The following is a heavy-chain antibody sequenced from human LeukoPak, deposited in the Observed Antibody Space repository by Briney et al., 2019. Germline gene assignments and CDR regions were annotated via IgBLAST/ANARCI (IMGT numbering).Heavy chain of an antibody. J-gene: IGHJ4*02. CDR3: ANKRAWNFYFDY. Sequence: PGGSLRLSCAASGFTFSSYAMSWVRQAPGKGLEWVSAISGSGGSTYYADSVKGRFTISRDNSKNTLYLQMNSLRAEDTAVYYCANKRAWNFYFDYWGQGTLVTVSS. V-gene: IGHV3-23*01. D-gene: IGHD1-7*01. CDR1: GFTFSSYA. CDR2: ISGSGGST.